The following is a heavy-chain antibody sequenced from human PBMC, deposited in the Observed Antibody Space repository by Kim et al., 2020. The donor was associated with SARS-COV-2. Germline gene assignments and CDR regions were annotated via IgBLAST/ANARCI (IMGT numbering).Heavy chain of an antibody. D-gene: IGHD4-17*01. V-gene: IGHV3-23*01. CDR1: GFTFSSYA. Sequence: GGSLRLSCAASGFTFSSYAMSWVRQAPGKGLEWVSAISGSGGSTYYADSVKGRFTISRDNSKNTLYLQMNSLRAEDTAVYYCAKDTGQGYGDYVLFYYYGMDVWVQGTPFTVSS. CDR3: AKDTGQGYGDYVLFYYYGMDV. CDR2: ISGSGGST. J-gene: IGHJ6*02.